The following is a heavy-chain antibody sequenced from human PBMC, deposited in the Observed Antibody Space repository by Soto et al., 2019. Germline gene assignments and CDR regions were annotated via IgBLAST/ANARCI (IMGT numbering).Heavy chain of an antibody. V-gene: IGHV3-30-3*01. CDR3: ARNTAMAAGCMDV. CDR2: ISYDGSNK. J-gene: IGHJ6*02. CDR1: GFTFSSYA. Sequence: GGSLRLSCAASGFTFSSYAMHWVRQAPGKGLELVAVISYDGSNKYYADSVKGRFTISRDNSKNTLYLQMNSLRVEDTAVYYCARNTAMAAGCMDVWGQGTTVTVSS. D-gene: IGHD5-18*01.